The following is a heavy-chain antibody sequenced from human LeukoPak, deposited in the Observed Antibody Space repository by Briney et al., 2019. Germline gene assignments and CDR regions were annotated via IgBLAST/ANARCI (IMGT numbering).Heavy chain of an antibody. CDR1: GFTFSGYW. D-gene: IGHD2/OR15-2a*01. V-gene: IGHV3-7*05. CDR2: IKHDGSDK. CDR3: ARDSYYSSDY. J-gene: IGHJ4*02. Sequence: GGSLRLSCAASGFTFSGYWMSWVRQAPGKGLEWVANIKHDGSDKYYVDSVKGRFTISRDNAKNSLYLQMNSLRAEDTAVYFCARDSYYSSDYWGQGTLVTVSS.